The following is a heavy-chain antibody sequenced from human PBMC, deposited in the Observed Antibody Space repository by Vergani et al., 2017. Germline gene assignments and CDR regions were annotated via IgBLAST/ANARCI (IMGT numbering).Heavy chain of an antibody. CDR2: ISGRSNYI. J-gene: IGHJ6*03. CDR1: GFSFSTYS. V-gene: IGHV3-21*06. CDR3: AKSPYQLLRGSYYYYMDV. D-gene: IGHD2-2*01. Sequence: VQLVESGGGVVQPGGSLRLSCAASGFSFSTYSINWVRQAPGKGLEWVSSISGRSNYIYYADSLKGRFTISRDNSKNSVYLQMNSLRAEDTAIYYCAKSPYQLLRGSYYYYMDVWGKGTTVTVSS.